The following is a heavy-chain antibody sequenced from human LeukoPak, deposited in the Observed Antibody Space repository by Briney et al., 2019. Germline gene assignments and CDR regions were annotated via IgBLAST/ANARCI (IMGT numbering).Heavy chain of an antibody. J-gene: IGHJ4*02. V-gene: IGHV3-72*01. CDR2: IKIKAHGYIT. Sequence: GGSLRLSCAASGFTFSDHWMDWVRQAPGKGLEWVGRIKIKAHGYITEYAASVEGRFIISRDDSKNLLSLQMNSLKSEDTAVYHCTDIGAGGDYWGQGTLVTVSS. D-gene: IGHD1-26*01. CDR3: TDIGAGGDY. CDR1: GFTFSDHW.